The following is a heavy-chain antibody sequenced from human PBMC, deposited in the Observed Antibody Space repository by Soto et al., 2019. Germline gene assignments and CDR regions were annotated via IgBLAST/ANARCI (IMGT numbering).Heavy chain of an antibody. Sequence: GGSLRLSCAASGFTFSSYAMSWVRQAPGKGLEWVSAISGSGGSTYYADSVKGRFTISRDNSKNTLYLQMNSLRAEDTAVYYCAKLLPPNGYDYVWGSYRPFDYWGQGTLVTVSS. CDR3: AKLLPPNGYDYVWGSYRPFDY. CDR1: GFTFSSYA. V-gene: IGHV3-23*01. D-gene: IGHD3-16*02. CDR2: ISGSGGST. J-gene: IGHJ4*02.